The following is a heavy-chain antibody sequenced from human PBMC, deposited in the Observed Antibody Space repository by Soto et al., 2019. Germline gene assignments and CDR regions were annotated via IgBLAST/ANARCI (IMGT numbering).Heavy chain of an antibody. Sequence: GGSLRLSCAASGFTFSSYAMNWVRQAPGKGLEWVSAISGSGGSTYYVDSGKGRFTISRDNTKNTLYLQMNSLRAEDTAVYYCARVILTGYSDYWGQGTLVTVSS. CDR2: ISGSGGST. CDR1: GFTFSSYA. D-gene: IGHD3-9*01. J-gene: IGHJ4*02. CDR3: ARVILTGYSDY. V-gene: IGHV3-23*01.